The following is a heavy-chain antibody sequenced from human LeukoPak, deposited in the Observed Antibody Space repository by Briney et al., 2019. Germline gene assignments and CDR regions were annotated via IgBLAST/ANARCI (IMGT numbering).Heavy chain of an antibody. CDR3: ARDNQPSSPGSYSGRPGGY. J-gene: IGHJ4*02. V-gene: IGHV1-8*01. D-gene: IGHD1-26*01. CDR2: MNPNSGNT. Sequence: ASVKVSCKASGYTFTSYDINWVRQATGQGLEGMGWMNPNSGNTGYAQKFQGRVTMTRNTSISTAYMELRSLRSDDTAVYYCARDNQPSSPGSYSGRPGGYWGQGTLVTVSS. CDR1: GYTFTSYD.